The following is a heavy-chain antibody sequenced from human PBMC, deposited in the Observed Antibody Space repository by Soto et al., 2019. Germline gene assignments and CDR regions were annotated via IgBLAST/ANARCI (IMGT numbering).Heavy chain of an antibody. V-gene: IGHV4-59*01. D-gene: IGHD5-12*01. Sequence: KSSETLSLTCAVSGVTISTYYWSWIRQPPGKGLERIGYNCHSGTTNYNPSLKSRVTISVDTSKNQFSLRLTSVTAADTAIYYCVREAYIGYGHAIDHWGQGTLVTVSS. CDR2: NCHSGTT. J-gene: IGHJ4*02. CDR1: GVTISTYY. CDR3: VREAYIGYGHAIDH.